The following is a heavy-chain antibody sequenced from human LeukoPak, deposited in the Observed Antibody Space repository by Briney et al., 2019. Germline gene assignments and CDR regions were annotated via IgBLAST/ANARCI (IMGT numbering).Heavy chain of an antibody. CDR1: GFTFDDYA. CDR3: ATDPHAKYFDY. D-gene: IGHD2/OR15-2a*01. CDR2: ISWNSGSI. J-gene: IGHJ4*02. V-gene: IGHV3-9*01. Sequence: GGSLRLSCAASGFTFDDYAMHWVRQAPGKGLEWVSGISWNSGSIGYADSVKGRFTISRDNSKNTLYLQMNSLRAEDTAVYYCATDPHAKYFDYWGQGTLVTVSS.